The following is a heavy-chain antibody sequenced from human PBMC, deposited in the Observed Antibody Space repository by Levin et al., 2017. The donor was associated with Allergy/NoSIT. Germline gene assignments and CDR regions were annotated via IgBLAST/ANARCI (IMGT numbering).Heavy chain of an antibody. Sequence: SCAASGFTFSSYGMHWVRQAPGKGLEWVAVISYDGSNKYYADSVKGRFTISRDNSKNTLYLQMNSLRAEDTAVYYCAKGGSYYDILTGYFDHWGQGTLVTVSS. J-gene: IGHJ4*02. CDR2: ISYDGSNK. V-gene: IGHV3-30*18. D-gene: IGHD3-9*01. CDR1: GFTFSSYG. CDR3: AKGGSYYDILTGYFDH.